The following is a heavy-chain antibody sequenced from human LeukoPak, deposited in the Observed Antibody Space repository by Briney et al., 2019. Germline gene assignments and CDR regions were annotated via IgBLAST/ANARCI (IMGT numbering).Heavy chain of an antibody. CDR3: ARDGGSSGTGAYYMDV. D-gene: IGHD2-15*01. CDR1: GFTFDDYG. V-gene: IGHV3-21*01. J-gene: IGHJ6*03. CDR2: ISSGSNYM. Sequence: PGGSLRLSCAASGFTFDDYGMSWVRQAPGKGLEWVSSISSGSNYMYYADSLKGRFTISRDNAKNSLYLQMNSLRADDTAVYYCARDGGSSGTGAYYMDVWGKGTTVTVSS.